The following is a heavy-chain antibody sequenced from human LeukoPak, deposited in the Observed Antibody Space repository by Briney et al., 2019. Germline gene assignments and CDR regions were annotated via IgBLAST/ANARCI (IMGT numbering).Heavy chain of an antibody. J-gene: IGHJ6*02. V-gene: IGHV1-8*01. D-gene: IGHD3-10*01. CDR3: ARGTYYYGSGSSAGMDV. CDR1: GYTFTSYD. CDR2: MNPNSGNT. Sequence: VASVKVSCKASGYTFTSYDINWVRQATGQGLEWMGWMNPNSGNTGYAQKFQGGVTMTRNTSISTAYMELSSLRSEDTAVYYCARGTYYYGSGSSAGMDVWGQGTTVTVSS.